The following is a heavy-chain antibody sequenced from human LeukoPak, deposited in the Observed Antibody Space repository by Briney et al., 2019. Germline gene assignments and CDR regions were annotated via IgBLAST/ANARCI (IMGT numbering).Heavy chain of an antibody. D-gene: IGHD4-11*01. CDR3: ARDHSSTVTTWHFQH. CDR2: ISSSSYI. V-gene: IGHV3-21*01. Sequence: GGSLRLSCAASGFTFSSYSMNWVRQAPGKGLEWVSSISSSSYIYYADSVKGRFTISRDNAKNSLYLQMNSLRAEDTAVYYCARDHSSTVTTWHFQHWGQGTLVTVSS. CDR1: GFTFSSYS. J-gene: IGHJ1*01.